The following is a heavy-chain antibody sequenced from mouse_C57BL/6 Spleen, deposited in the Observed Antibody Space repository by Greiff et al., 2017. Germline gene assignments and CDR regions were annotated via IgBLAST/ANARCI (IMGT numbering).Heavy chain of an antibody. CDR2: ISYDGSN. Sequence: EVKLEESGPGLVKPSQSLSLTCSVTGYSITSGYYWNWIRQFPGNKLEWMGYISYDGSNNYNPSLKNRISITRDTSKNQFFLKLNSVTTEDTATYYCARAPMVTTSDYWGQGTTLTVSS. D-gene: IGHD2-2*01. CDR1: GYSITSGYY. V-gene: IGHV3-6*01. J-gene: IGHJ2*01. CDR3: ARAPMVTTSDY.